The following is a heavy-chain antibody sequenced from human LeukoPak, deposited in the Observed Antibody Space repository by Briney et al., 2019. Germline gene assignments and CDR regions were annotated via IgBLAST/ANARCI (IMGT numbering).Heavy chain of an antibody. Sequence: GGSLRLSCAASGFTFSSYWMHWVRQAPGKGLVWVSLINSDGSSRNYADSVKGRFTISRDNSKNALYLQMNSLRAEDTAVYYCAKERSFGTWLGDFWGQGTLVTVSS. CDR3: AKERSFGTWLGDF. D-gene: IGHD2/OR15-2a*01. CDR1: GFTFSSYW. V-gene: IGHV3-74*01. J-gene: IGHJ4*02. CDR2: INSDGSSR.